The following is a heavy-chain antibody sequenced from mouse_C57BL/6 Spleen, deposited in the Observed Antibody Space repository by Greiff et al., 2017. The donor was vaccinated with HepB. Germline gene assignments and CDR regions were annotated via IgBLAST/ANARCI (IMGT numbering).Heavy chain of an antibody. J-gene: IGHJ4*01. D-gene: IGHD1-1*01. V-gene: IGHV1-18*01. CDR1: GYTFTDYN. CDR2: INPNNGGT. CDR3: ARGGDIITTVVPMGDYAMDY. Sequence: EVQLQQSGPELVKPGASVKIPCKASGYTFTDYNMDWVKQSHGKSLEWIGDINPNNGGTIYNQKFKGKATLTVDKSSSTAYMELRSLTSEDTAVYYCARGGDIITTVVPMGDYAMDYWGQGTSVTVSS.